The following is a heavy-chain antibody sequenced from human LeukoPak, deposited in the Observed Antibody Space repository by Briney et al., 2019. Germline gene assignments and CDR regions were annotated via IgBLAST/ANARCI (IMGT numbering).Heavy chain of an antibody. CDR1: GGSFSRYY. J-gene: IGHJ4*03. CDR3: ARGATISETGYFDF. Sequence: SETLSLTCAVYGGSFSRYYWSWIRQSPGKGLERIAEIDHRGDTNYNPSVKSRVTISVDTSKNQFSLRVRSLSAADTAVYYCARGATISETGYFDFWGQGTLVTVSS. V-gene: IGHV4-34*01. D-gene: IGHD5-24*01. CDR2: IDHRGDT.